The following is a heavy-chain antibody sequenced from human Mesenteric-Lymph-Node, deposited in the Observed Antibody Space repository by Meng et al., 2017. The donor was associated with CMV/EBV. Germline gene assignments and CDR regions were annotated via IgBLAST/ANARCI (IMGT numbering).Heavy chain of an antibody. CDR2: INADNGKT. CDR3: ASRPYGAYYYFDY. J-gene: IGHJ4*02. V-gene: IGHV1-3*01. D-gene: IGHD4-17*01. CDR1: GYTFTTYA. Sequence: CKASGYTFTTYAMHWVRQAPGKGLEWMGWINADNGKTQYSEKFQGRVTITRDTSASTGYMELSSLRSEDTAVYYCASRPYGAYYYFDYWGQGTLVTVSS.